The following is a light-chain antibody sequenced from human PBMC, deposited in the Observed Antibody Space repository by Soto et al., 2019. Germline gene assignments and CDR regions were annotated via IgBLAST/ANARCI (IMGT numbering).Light chain of an antibody. Sequence: EIVLKQSPGTLSLSPGERASLSCRASQAVGGTYLAWYQHRPGQAPRLLIYGASNRAAGIPDRFGGSGSGTDFTLTISRLEPEDFAVYYCQQSGSSPQITFGPGTRLEIK. CDR3: QQSGSSPQIT. CDR2: GAS. J-gene: IGKJ5*01. V-gene: IGKV3-20*01. CDR1: QAVGGTY.